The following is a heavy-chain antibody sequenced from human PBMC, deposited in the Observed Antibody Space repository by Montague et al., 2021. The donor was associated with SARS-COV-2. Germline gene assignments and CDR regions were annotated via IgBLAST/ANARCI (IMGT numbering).Heavy chain of an antibody. D-gene: IGHD1-7*01. CDR2: INHSGST. Sequence: SETLSLTCAVYGGSFSGYYWSWIRQPPGKGLECIGEINHSGSTNYNPSLKSRVTISVDTSKNQFSLKLSSVTAADTAVYYCAVELNYFFDYWGQGFLVSVSS. CDR3: AVELNYFFDY. V-gene: IGHV4-34*01. J-gene: IGHJ4*02. CDR1: GGSFSGYY.